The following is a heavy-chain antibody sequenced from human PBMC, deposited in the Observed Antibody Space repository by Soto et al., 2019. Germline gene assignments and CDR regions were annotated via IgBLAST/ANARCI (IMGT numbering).Heavy chain of an antibody. Sequence: QVQLQESGPGLVKPSQTLSLTCSVSGGSITSGGYYWNWIRQHPGKGLEWIGYIYYGGITYYNPCLRSRSTISVDTSKKQFPLKLSSATVADTAMYYCARGIWVRGIIGFNWFDPWGQGTLVTVSS. CDR2: IYYGGIT. D-gene: IGHD3-10*01. J-gene: IGHJ5*02. CDR1: GGSITSGGYY. V-gene: IGHV4-31*03. CDR3: ARGIWVRGIIGFNWFDP.